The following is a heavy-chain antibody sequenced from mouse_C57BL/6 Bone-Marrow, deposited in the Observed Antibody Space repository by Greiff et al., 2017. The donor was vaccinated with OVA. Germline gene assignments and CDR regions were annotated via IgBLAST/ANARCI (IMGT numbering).Heavy chain of an antibody. Sequence: VQGVESGPELVKPGASVKISCKASGYAFSSSWMNWVKQRPGKGLEWIGRIYPGDGDTNYNGKFKGKATLTADKSSSTAYMQLSSLTSEDSAVYFCARFRMKGYWGQGTTLTVSS. CDR3: ARFRMKGY. J-gene: IGHJ2*01. V-gene: IGHV1-82*01. CDR1: GYAFSSSW. CDR2: IYPGDGDT.